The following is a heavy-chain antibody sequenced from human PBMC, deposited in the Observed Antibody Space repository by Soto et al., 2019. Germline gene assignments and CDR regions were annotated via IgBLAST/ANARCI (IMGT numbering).Heavy chain of an antibody. CDR2: IKEDGSEK. J-gene: IGHJ3*02. CDR3: VRFRLYCSVTVCFAYAFDI. CDR1: GFTFSNYW. V-gene: IGHV3-7*01. D-gene: IGHD2-2*01. Sequence: EEQLVESGGGLVQPGGSLRLSCAASGFTFSNYWMNWVHQAPGKGLEWVANIKEDGSEKYSVDSVKGRFTISRDNAKNSVYIQMNSLRGDFAAVYYCVRFRLYCSVTVCFAYAFDIWGHGTMVNGSS.